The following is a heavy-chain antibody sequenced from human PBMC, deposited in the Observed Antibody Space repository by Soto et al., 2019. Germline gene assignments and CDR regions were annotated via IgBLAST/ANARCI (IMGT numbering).Heavy chain of an antibody. CDR1: GFTFSSYS. Sequence: GGSLRLSCAASGFTFSSYSMNWVRQAPGKGLEWVSSISSSSSYIYYADSVKGRFTISRNNAKNPLYLQMNSLRAEDTAVYYCARDDGDIVVVPAAMAYMDVWGKGTTVTVSS. D-gene: IGHD2-2*01. V-gene: IGHV3-21*01. CDR3: ARDDGDIVVVPAAMAYMDV. J-gene: IGHJ6*03. CDR2: ISSSSSYI.